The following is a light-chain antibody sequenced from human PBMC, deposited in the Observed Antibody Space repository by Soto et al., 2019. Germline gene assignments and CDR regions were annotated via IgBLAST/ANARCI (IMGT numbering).Light chain of an antibody. V-gene: IGLV1-47*01. CDR3: VAWYDGMSVVV. Sequence: QSVLTQPPSASGTPGQRVTISCSGNTSNLEDNHIYWYRRLPGTAPRLLLYRNNQRPSEVPDRFSCSNSCTAAALAIGGRRSEDEADDLCVAWYDGMSVVVFGGGTQLTVL. CDR2: RNN. CDR1: TSNLEDNH. J-gene: IGLJ2*01.